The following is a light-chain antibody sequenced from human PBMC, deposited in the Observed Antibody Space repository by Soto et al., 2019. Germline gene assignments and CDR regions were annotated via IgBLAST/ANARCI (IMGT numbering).Light chain of an antibody. J-gene: IGKJ1*01. CDR2: GAS. CDR1: QAISHY. V-gene: IGKV1-17*03. CDR3: QQYNSYSGA. Sequence: SQMTQSPSAMSAAGGDRGTSTFLASQAISHYLAWFHQRPGKVPKRLIYGASTLESGVPSRFSGSGSGTEFTLTISSLQPDDFATYYCQQYNSYSGAFGQGTKVDIK.